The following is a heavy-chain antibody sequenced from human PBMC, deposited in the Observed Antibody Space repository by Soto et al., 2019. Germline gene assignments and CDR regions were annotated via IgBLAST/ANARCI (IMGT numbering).Heavy chain of an antibody. CDR2: IYPAGPT. J-gene: IGHJ4*02. CDR1: GFTVSGMF. Sequence: EVSLVETGGGLIHPGGSLRLSCAASGFTVSGMFMNWVRQAPGKGLEWVSVIYPAGPTYYADSVKGRFTISRDNSKNTLFLQLNNLRAEDTAVYYCARDADSSGLHYWVQGILVTVSS. CDR3: ARDADSSGLHY. D-gene: IGHD6-19*01. V-gene: IGHV3-53*02.